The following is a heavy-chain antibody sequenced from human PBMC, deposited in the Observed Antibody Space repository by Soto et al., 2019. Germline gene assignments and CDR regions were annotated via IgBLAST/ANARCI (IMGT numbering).Heavy chain of an antibody. D-gene: IGHD2-2*01. J-gene: IGHJ6*03. V-gene: IGHV1-18*01. CDR3: ARIPYCSSTSCYAGVRDYYYMDV. CDR1: GYTFTSYG. Sequence: ASVKVSCKASGYTFTSYGISWVRQAPGQGLEWMGWISAYNGNTNYAQKLQGRVTMTTDTSTSTAYMELRSLRSDDTAVYYCARIPYCSSTSCYAGVRDYYYMDVWGKGTTVTVSS. CDR2: ISAYNGNT.